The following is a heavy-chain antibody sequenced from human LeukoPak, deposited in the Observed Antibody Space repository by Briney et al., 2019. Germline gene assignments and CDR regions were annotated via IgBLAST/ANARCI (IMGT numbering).Heavy chain of an antibody. CDR3: ARVADYGDYLDY. D-gene: IGHD4-17*01. CDR2: IKQDGSEK. Sequence: GRSLRLSCAASGFTFSSYWMSWVRQAPGKGLEWVANIKQDGSEKYYVDSVKGRFAISRDNAKNSLYLQMNSLRAEDTAVYYCARVADYGDYLDYWGQGTLVTVSS. CDR1: GFTFSSYW. V-gene: IGHV3-7*03. J-gene: IGHJ4*02.